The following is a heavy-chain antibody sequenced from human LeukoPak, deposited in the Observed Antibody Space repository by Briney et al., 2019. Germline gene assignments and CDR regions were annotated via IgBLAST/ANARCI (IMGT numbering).Heavy chain of an antibody. J-gene: IGHJ4*02. CDR1: GYNFASDW. Sequence: GESLKISCKGAGYNFASDWIGWVRQMPGKGLEWMGISYPGDSDTRDSSSLRGLVTISADKSIRTAYLQWSSLKASDTAMYYCARHRGAVVAQMIDYWGQGTLVTVSS. V-gene: IGHV5-51*01. CDR3: ARHRGAVVAQMIDY. CDR2: SYPGDSDT. D-gene: IGHD2-15*01.